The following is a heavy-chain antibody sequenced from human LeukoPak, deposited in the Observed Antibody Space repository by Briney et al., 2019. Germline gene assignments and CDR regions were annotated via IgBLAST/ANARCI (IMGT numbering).Heavy chain of an antibody. Sequence: SETLSLTCAVYGGSFSGYYWSWIRQPPGKGLEWIGEINHSGSTNYNPSLKSRVTISVDTSKNQFSLKLSSVTAADTAVYYCAREGSGTRWFDPWGQGTLVTVSS. V-gene: IGHV4-34*01. CDR2: INHSGST. D-gene: IGHD3-10*01. CDR3: AREGSGTRWFDP. J-gene: IGHJ5*02. CDR1: GGSFSGYY.